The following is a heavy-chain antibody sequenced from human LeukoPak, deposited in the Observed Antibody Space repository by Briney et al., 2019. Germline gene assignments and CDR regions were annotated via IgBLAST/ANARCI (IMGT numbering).Heavy chain of an antibody. V-gene: IGHV1-46*01. CDR3: ARVNYASAFDI. Sequence: ASVKVSCKASGYTFTSYYMHWVRQAPGQGLEWMGVINPSGGLTSYPQKFQGRVTMTRDTSTNTVYMELSSLRSEDTAVYYCARVNYASAFDIWGQGTLVTVSS. CDR1: GYTFTSYY. CDR2: INPSGGLT. D-gene: IGHD1-7*01. J-gene: IGHJ3*02.